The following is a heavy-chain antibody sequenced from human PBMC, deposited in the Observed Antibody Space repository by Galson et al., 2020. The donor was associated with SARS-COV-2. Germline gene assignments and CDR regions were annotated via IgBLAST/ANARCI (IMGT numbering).Heavy chain of an antibody. Sequence: SETLSLTCIVSGGSVTSRSYFWAWIRQPPGKGLEWIGSSHHSGKISYTPSLKSRVTISVDTSKNQFSLRLNSVTAADTAVYYCARQSIAREVWLGGGDWCDAWGQGTVVTVSS. V-gene: IGHV4-39*01. D-gene: IGHD3-10*01. CDR3: ARQSIAREVWLGGGDWCDA. CDR1: GGSVTSRSYF. J-gene: IGHJ5*02. CDR2: SHHSGKI.